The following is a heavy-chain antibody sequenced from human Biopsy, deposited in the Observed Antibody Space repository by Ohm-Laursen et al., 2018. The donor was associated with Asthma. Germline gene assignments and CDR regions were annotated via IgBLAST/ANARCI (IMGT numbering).Heavy chain of an antibody. CDR1: GFSFSNFA. J-gene: IGHJ4*02. CDR2: ISYDGSNK. CDR3: AKSVLVWIVATGNYFDY. D-gene: IGHD5-12*01. Sequence: SLRLSCAASGFSFSNFAIHWVRQAPGKGLEWVAVISYDGSNKYYADSVKGRFTISRDNSKNTLYLQMNSLRAEDTAVYYCAKSVLVWIVATGNYFDYWGQGTLVTVSS. V-gene: IGHV3-30*18.